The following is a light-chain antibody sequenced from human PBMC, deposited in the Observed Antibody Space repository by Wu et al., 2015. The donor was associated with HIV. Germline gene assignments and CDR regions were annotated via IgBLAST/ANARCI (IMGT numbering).Light chain of an antibody. J-gene: IGKJ1*01. Sequence: IVMTQSPGTLSVSPGERATLSCRASQSVSSNLAWYQHKPGQAPRLLIYDASTRATGIPARISGSGSGTEFTLTISRLEPEDFAVYSCQQYGSSPWTFGQGTKVELK. CDR1: QSVSSN. V-gene: IGKV3-15*01. CDR3: QQYGSSPWT. CDR2: DAS.